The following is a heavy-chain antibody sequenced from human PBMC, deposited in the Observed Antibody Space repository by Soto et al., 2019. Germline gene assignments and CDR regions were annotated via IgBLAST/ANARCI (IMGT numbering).Heavy chain of an antibody. J-gene: IGHJ3*02. V-gene: IGHV3-15*01. Sequence: GESLKISCAASGFTFSNAWMSWVRQAPGKGLEWVGRIKSKTDGGTTDYAAPVKGRFTISRDDSKNTLYLQMNSLKTEDTAVYYCTTPTPRYNWNYLDAFDIWGQGTMVTVSS. CDR3: TTPTPRYNWNYLDAFDI. CDR2: IKSKTDGGTT. D-gene: IGHD1-7*01. CDR1: GFTFSNAW.